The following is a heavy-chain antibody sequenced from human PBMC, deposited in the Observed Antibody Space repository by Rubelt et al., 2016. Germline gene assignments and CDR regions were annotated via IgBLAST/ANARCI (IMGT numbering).Heavy chain of an antibody. Sequence: QLQLQESGPGLVKPSETLSLTCTVSGGSISSSSYYWGWIRQPPGTGLEWIGNIYYSGSTYYNPSLKSRVTISVDTSKTQFSLKLSSVTAADTAVYYCARHGHDYDSKGYYVKYYYFDLWGRGTLVTVSS. CDR2: IYYSGST. J-gene: IGHJ2*01. CDR3: ARHGHDYDSKGYYVKYYYFDL. D-gene: IGHD3-22*01. CDR1: GGSISSSSYY. V-gene: IGHV4-39*01.